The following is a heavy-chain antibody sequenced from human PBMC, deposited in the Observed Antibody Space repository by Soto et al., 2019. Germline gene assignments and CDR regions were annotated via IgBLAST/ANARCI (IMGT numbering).Heavy chain of an antibody. V-gene: IGHV4-39*01. CDR2: MYYSGST. Sequence: SETLSLTCTVSGGSISSSSYYWGWIRQPPGKGLEWIGSMYYSGSTLFNPSLKSRVSISVDTSKNQFSLKLTSVTAADTAVYYCARPARQATVAGDYWGQGTMVTVS. CDR1: GGSISSSSYY. CDR3: ARPARQATVAGDY. D-gene: IGHD6-19*01. J-gene: IGHJ4*02.